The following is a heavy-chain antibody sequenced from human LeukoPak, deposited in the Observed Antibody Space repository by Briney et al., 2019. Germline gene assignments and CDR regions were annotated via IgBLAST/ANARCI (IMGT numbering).Heavy chain of an antibody. Sequence: GASVKVSCKASGGTFSSYAISWVRQAPGQGLEWMGGIIPIFGTANYAQKFQGRVTITADESTSTAYMELSSLRPEDTAVYYCARDRLDYGDYETCLDVWGKGTTVTVSS. CDR3: ARDRLDYGDYETCLDV. V-gene: IGHV1-69*13. J-gene: IGHJ6*04. CDR2: IIPIFGTA. CDR1: GGTFSSYA. D-gene: IGHD4-17*01.